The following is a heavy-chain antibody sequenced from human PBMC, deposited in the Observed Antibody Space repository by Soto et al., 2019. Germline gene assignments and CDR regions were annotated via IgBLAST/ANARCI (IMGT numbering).Heavy chain of an antibody. J-gene: IGHJ3*02. D-gene: IGHD2-15*01. V-gene: IGHV3-13*01. CDR3: ARGFLGYCSGGSCLSDAFDI. CDR2: IGTAGDT. Sequence: GGSLRLSCAASGFIFSQYSMNWVRQAPGKGLEWVSAIGTAGDTYYPGSVKGRFTISRENAKNSLYLQMNSLRAGDTAVYYCARGFLGYCSGGSCLSDAFDIWGQGTMVTVSS. CDR1: GFIFSQYS.